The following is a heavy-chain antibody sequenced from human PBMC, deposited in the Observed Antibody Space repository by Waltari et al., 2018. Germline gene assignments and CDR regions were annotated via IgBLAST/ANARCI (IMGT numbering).Heavy chain of an antibody. CDR1: GGSFRGSY. CDR3: ARHGRIRAVALIEY. Sequence: QVQLQQWGAGVMKPSETLSLTCAVYGGSFRGSYWTWIRQPPGKGLEWIGEINDSGNTNYISSLKTRLSISIDTSKNQFSLKLTSVTAADTAMYYCARHGRIRAVALIEYWGPGTLVTVSS. D-gene: IGHD3-22*01. CDR2: INDSGNT. J-gene: IGHJ4*02. V-gene: IGHV4-34*01.